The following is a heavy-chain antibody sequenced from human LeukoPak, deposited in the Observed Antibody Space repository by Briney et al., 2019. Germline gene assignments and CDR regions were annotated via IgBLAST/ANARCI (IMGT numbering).Heavy chain of an antibody. Sequence: SQTLSLTCTVSGGSISSGGYYWSWILQHPVKGLEWIGYIYYSGSTYYNPSPKSRVTISVDTSKNQFSLKLSSVTAADTAVYYCARAAAGGYYYYGMDVWGKGTTVTVSS. D-gene: IGHD6-13*01. CDR1: GGSISSGGYY. V-gene: IGHV4-31*03. CDR3: ARAAAGGYYYYGMDV. CDR2: IYYSGST. J-gene: IGHJ6*04.